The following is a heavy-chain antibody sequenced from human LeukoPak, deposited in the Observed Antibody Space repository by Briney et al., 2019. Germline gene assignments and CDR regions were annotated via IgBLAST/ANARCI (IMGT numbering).Heavy chain of an antibody. Sequence: GASVKVSCKASGGTFSSYAISWVRQAPGQGLEWMGGIIPIFGTANYAQKFQGGVTITTDESTSTAYMELSSLRSEDTAVYYCARQRTIFGGIDYWGQGTLVTVSS. CDR1: GGTFSSYA. CDR3: ARQRTIFGGIDY. CDR2: IIPIFGTA. V-gene: IGHV1-69*05. D-gene: IGHD3-3*01. J-gene: IGHJ4*02.